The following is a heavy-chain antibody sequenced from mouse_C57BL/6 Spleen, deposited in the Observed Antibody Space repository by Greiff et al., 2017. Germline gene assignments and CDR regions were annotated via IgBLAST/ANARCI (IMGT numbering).Heavy chain of an antibody. CDR1: GYTFTSYW. D-gene: IGHD2-4*01. J-gene: IGHJ4*01. CDR3: ARSEEGSTMITTRAYYYAMDY. V-gene: IGHV1-7*01. CDR2: INPSSGYT. Sequence: QVQLQQSGAELAKPGASVKLSCKASGYTFTSYWMHWVKQRPGQGLEWIGYINPSSGYTKYNQKFKDKATLTADKSSSTAYMQLSSLTYEDSAVYYCARSEEGSTMITTRAYYYAMDYWGQGTSVTVSS.